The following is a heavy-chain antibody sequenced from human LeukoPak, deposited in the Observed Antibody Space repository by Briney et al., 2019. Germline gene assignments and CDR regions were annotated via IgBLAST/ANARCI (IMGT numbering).Heavy chain of an antibody. V-gene: IGHV1-69*06. CDR3: ARDSGQNHVLLWFGPEYAFDI. Sequence: GASVKVSCKASGGTFSSYAISWVRQAPGQGLEWMGGIIPIFGTANYAQKFQGRVTITADKSTSTAYMELSSLRSEDTTVYYCARDSGQNHVLLWFGPEYAFDIWGQGTMVTVSS. CDR2: IIPIFGTA. CDR1: GGTFSSYA. J-gene: IGHJ3*02. D-gene: IGHD3-10*01.